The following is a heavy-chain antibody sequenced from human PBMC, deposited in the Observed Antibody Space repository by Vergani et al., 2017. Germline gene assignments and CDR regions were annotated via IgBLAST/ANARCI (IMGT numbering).Heavy chain of an antibody. V-gene: IGHV4-30-4*01. D-gene: IGHD3-10*01. CDR3: ARQVLLSFEEFAVIGWFAP. J-gene: IGHJ5*02. Sequence: QVQLLESGPGLVKPSQTLSLTCSVSGDSITGGDQYWSWIRHSPGKGLEWIGYIISTGRTHDNPSLQSRLTISLDASKNQFSLRLRSWTAADTAVYFCARQVLLSFEEFAVIGWFAPWGQGTLVTVSS. CDR1: GDSITGGDQY. CDR2: IISTGRT.